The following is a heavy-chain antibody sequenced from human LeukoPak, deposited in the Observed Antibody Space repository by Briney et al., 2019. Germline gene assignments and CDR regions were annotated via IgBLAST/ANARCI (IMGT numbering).Heavy chain of an antibody. Sequence: SVKVSCKASGGTFSSYAISWVRQAPGQGLEWMGGIIPIFGTANYAQKFQGRVTITTDESTSIAYMELSSLRSEDTAVYYCARSNDYGGEFDYWGQGTLVTVSS. V-gene: IGHV1-69*05. CDR1: GGTFSSYA. D-gene: IGHD4-23*01. CDR3: ARSNDYGGEFDY. J-gene: IGHJ4*02. CDR2: IIPIFGTA.